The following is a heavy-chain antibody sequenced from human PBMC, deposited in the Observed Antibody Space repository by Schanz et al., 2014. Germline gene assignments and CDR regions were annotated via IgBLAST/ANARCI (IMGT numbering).Heavy chain of an antibody. CDR2: ISSSSSYI. CDR1: GITFSDYA. V-gene: IGHV3-21*01. CDR3: ARPSDSSWYMDV. D-gene: IGHD2-21*02. Sequence: EVQLLESGGALEQPGGSLRLSCAASGITFSDYAMSWVRQAPGKGLEWVSSISSSSSYISYADSVKGRFTISRDNAKNSLYLQMNSLRAEDTAVYYCARPSDSSWYMDVWATGITVIVSS. J-gene: IGHJ6*03.